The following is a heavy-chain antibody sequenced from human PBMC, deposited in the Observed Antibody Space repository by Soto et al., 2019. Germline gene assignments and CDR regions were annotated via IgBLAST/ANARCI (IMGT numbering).Heavy chain of an antibody. CDR2: IIPIFGTA. D-gene: IGHD2-15*01. V-gene: IGHV1-69*06. Sequence: SVKVSCKASGGTFSSYAISWVRQAPGRGLEWMGGIIPIFGTANYAQKFQGRVTITADKSTSTAYMELSSLRSEDTAVYYCARVGIVVVVAATPATAFDIWGQGTLVTVSS. J-gene: IGHJ3*02. CDR1: GGTFSSYA. CDR3: ARVGIVVVVAATPATAFDI.